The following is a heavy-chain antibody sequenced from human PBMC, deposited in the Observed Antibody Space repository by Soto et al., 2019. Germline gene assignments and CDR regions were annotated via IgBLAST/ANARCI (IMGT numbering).Heavy chain of an antibody. CDR1: GGSFSGYY. CDR3: ARVAYYGSGSYYNPFDY. CDR2: INHSGST. D-gene: IGHD3-10*01. J-gene: IGHJ4*02. Sequence: PSETLSLTCAVYGGSFSGYYWSWIRQPPGKGLEWIGEINHSGSTNYNPSLKSRVTISVDTSKNQFSLKLSSVTAADTAVYYCARVAYYGSGSYYNPFDYWGQGTLVTVSS. V-gene: IGHV4-34*01.